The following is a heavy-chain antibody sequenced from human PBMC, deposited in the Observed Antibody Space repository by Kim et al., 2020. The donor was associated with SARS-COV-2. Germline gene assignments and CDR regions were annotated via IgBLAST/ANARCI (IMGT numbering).Heavy chain of an antibody. CDR1: GGSISSGGYY. V-gene: IGHV4-31*03. J-gene: IGHJ5*02. CDR2: IYYSGST. Sequence: SETLSLTCTVSGGSISSGGYYWSWIRQHPGKGLEWIGYIYYSGSTYYNPSLKSRVTISVDTSKNQFSLKLSSVTAADTAVYYCARSVVVAAGWFDPWGQGTLVTVSS. D-gene: IGHD2-15*01. CDR3: ARSVVVAAGWFDP.